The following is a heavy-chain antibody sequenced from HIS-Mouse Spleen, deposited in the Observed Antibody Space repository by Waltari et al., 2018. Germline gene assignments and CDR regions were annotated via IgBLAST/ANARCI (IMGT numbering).Heavy chain of an antibody. CDR2: IYYSGST. CDR1: GGSISSSSYY. V-gene: IGHV4-39*07. CDR3: AREIPYSSSWYDWYFDL. D-gene: IGHD6-13*01. Sequence: QLQLQESGPGLVKPSETLSLTCTVSGGSISSSSYYWGWIRQPPGKGLEWIGSIYYSGSTNDNPYLKSRVTISVDTSKNQFSLKLSSVTAADTAVYYCAREIPYSSSWYDWYFDLWGRGTLVTVSS. J-gene: IGHJ2*01.